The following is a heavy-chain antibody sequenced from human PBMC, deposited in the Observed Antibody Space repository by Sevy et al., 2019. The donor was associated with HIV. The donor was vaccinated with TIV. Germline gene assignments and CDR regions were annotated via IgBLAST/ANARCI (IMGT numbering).Heavy chain of an antibody. CDR3: ARDVGTVTSPNFDY. CDR1: GGTFSSYA. D-gene: IGHD4-17*01. CDR2: IIPIFGTA. V-gene: IGHV1-69*06. Sequence: ASVKVSCKASGGTFSSYAISWVRQAPGQGLEWMGGIIPIFGTANYAQKFQGRVTTTADKSTSTAYMELSSLRSEDTAVYYCARDVGTVTSPNFDYWGQGTLVTVSS. J-gene: IGHJ4*02.